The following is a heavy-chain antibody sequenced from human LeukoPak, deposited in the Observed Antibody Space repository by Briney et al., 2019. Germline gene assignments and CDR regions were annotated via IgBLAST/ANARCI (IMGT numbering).Heavy chain of an antibody. CDR3: ARHEYSGSYYGLSWFDP. Sequence: SETLSLTCTVSGGSISSSGYYWGWIRQPPGKGLEWIASIYYSGSTYYDPSLKSRVTISVDTSKNQLSLKLSSLTAADTAVYYCARHEYSGSYYGLSWFDPWGQGALVTVSS. V-gene: IGHV4-39*01. CDR1: GGSISSSGYY. CDR2: IYYSGST. D-gene: IGHD1-26*01. J-gene: IGHJ5*02.